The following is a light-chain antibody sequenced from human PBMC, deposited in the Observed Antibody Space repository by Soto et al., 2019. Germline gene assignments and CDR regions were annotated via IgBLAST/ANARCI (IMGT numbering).Light chain of an antibody. V-gene: IGKV1-5*01. CDR3: QQYSSYSF. Sequence: DIQMTQSPSTLSASVGDRVTITCRASQSISNWLAWYQQKPGRAPKLLIYDASSLQSGVPSRFSGSGSGTEFTLTIISLQPDDFATYYCQQYSSYSFFGPGTKVDIK. J-gene: IGKJ3*01. CDR2: DAS. CDR1: QSISNW.